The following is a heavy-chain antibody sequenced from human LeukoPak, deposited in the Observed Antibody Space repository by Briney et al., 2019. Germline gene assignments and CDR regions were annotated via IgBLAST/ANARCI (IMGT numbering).Heavy chain of an antibody. V-gene: IGHV1-2*06. CDR2: INPNSGGT. Sequence: ASVKVSCKASGYTFTGYYMHWVRQAPGQGLEWMGRINPNSGGTNYAQKFQGRVTMTRDTSISTAYMELSRLRSDDTALYYCARDKGSGSRNWFDPWGQGTLVTVSS. CDR1: GYTFTGYY. CDR3: ARDKGSGSRNWFDP. D-gene: IGHD3-10*01. J-gene: IGHJ5*02.